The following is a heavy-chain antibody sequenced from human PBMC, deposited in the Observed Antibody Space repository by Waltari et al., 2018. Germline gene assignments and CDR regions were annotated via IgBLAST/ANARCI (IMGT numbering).Heavy chain of an antibody. V-gene: IGHV4-59*01. CDR2: IYYSGST. D-gene: IGHD6-19*01. J-gene: IGHJ2*01. Sequence: QVQLQESGPGLVKPSETLSLTCPVSGGSISSSYWSWIRQPPGKGLEWIGYIYYSGSTNYNPSLKSRVTISVDTSKNQFSLKLSSVTAADTAVYYCARAVAGTTDWYFDLWGRGTLVTVSS. CDR1: GGSISSSY. CDR3: ARAVAGTTDWYFDL.